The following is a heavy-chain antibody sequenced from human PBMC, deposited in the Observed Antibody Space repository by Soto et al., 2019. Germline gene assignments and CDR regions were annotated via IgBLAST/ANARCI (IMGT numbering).Heavy chain of an antibody. CDR1: GFSFCRNG. J-gene: IGHJ4*02. D-gene: IGHD6-6*01. V-gene: IGHV3-23*01. CDR3: AKNGLSSSPSAIDS. Sequence: FLRLSCATSGFSFCRNGMGRGPHAPGKGLDWVSGISGSDRNTYYADSVKGRFTISRDNSKNTLFLQMNSLRAEDTAVYYCAKNGLSSSPSAIDSWGQGTLVTVSS. CDR2: ISGSDRNT.